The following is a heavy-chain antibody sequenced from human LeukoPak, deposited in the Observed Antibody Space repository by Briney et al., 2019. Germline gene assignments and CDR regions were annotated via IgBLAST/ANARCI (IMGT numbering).Heavy chain of an antibody. D-gene: IGHD5-12*01. V-gene: IGHV1-18*01. CDR3: ARFTQSDRYSGYYADWGPSYYFDY. CDR1: GYTFTSYG. Sequence: ASVKVSCKASGYTFTSYGISWVRQAPGQGLEWMGWISAYNGNTNYAQKLQGRVTMTTDTSTSTAYMELRSLRSDDTAVYYCARFTQSDRYSGYYADWGPSYYFDYWGQGTLVTVSS. CDR2: ISAYNGNT. J-gene: IGHJ4*02.